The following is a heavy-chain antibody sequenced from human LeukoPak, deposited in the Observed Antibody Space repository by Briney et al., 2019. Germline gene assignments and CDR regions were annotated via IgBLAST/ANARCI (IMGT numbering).Heavy chain of an antibody. J-gene: IGHJ4*02. V-gene: IGHV3-7*01. CDR3: ARIKSQGVVVPLLRSTYYFDY. D-gene: IGHD2-21*01. CDR2: IKQDGSEK. Sequence: GGSLRLSCEASGFTFSRYWMHWVRQAPGKGLEWVANIKQDGSEKDYVDSVKGRFTISRDTAKNSLYLQMNSLRAEDTAVYYCARIKSQGVVVPLLRSTYYFDYWGQGTLVTVSS. CDR1: GFTFSRYW.